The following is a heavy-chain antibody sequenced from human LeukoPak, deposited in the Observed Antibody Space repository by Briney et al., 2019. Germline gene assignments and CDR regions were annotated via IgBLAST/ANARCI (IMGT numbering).Heavy chain of an antibody. J-gene: IGHJ3*02. CDR2: INSDGSRT. D-gene: IGHD6-19*01. CDR3: ARPETQYSSGLDGFDI. CDR1: GFTFSTYW. V-gene: IGHV3-74*01. Sequence: GALRLSCAASGFTFSTYWMHWVRQAPGKGLVWVSRINSDGSRTTYADSVKGRFTISRDNAKNTLYLQMNSLRTKDTAVYYCARPETQYSSGLDGFDIWGQGTMVTVSS.